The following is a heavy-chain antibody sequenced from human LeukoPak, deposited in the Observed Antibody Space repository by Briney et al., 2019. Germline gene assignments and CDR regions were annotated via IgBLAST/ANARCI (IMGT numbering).Heavy chain of an antibody. D-gene: IGHD6-13*01. CDR3: ARDLGGAAAGTIPLFDY. Sequence: ASVKVSCKASGYTFTGYYMHWVRQAPGQGLEWMGWISAYNDNTNYAQRLQGRVTMTTDTSTSTAYMELRSLRSDDTAVYYCARDLGGAAAGTIPLFDYWGQGTLVTVSS. V-gene: IGHV1-18*04. J-gene: IGHJ4*02. CDR2: ISAYNDNT. CDR1: GYTFTGYY.